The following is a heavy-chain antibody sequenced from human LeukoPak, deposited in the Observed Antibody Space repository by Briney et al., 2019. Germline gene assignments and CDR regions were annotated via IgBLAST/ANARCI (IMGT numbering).Heavy chain of an antibody. J-gene: IGHJ4*02. D-gene: IGHD2-21*02. CDR2: ISYDGSNK. CDR3: AKGLVDGGDYYFDY. CDR1: GFTFSSYA. V-gene: IGHV3-30*04. Sequence: QTGGSLRLSCAASGFTFSSYAMHWVRQAPGKGLEWVAVISYDGSNKYYADSVKGRFTISRDNSKNTLYLQMNSLRVEDTAVYYCAKGLVDGGDYYFDYWGQGTLVTVSS.